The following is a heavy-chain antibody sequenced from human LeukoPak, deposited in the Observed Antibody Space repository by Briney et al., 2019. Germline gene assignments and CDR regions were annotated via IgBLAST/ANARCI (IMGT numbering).Heavy chain of an antibody. Sequence: SVKVSCKASGGTFSSYAISWVRQAPGQGLEWMGGIIPIFGTANYAQKFQGRVTITADESTSTVYMELSSLRSEDTAVYYCARDPQRGGYADYFDYWGQGTLVTVSS. CDR1: GGTFSSYA. J-gene: IGHJ4*02. D-gene: IGHD5-12*01. V-gene: IGHV1-69*13. CDR2: IIPIFGTA. CDR3: ARDPQRGGYADYFDY.